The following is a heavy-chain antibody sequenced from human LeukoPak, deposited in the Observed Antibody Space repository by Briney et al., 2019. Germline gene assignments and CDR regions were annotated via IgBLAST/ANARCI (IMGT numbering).Heavy chain of an antibody. CDR2: ISGSGGST. J-gene: IGHJ3*02. Sequence: GGSLRLSCAASGFTFSSYAMSWVRQAPGKGLEWVSAISGSGGSTYYADSVKGRFTISRDNSENTLYLQMNSLRAEDTAVYYCAKVRVVVTARSPDAFDIWGQGTMVTVSS. D-gene: IGHD2-21*02. CDR1: GFTFSSYA. V-gene: IGHV3-23*01. CDR3: AKVRVVVTARSPDAFDI.